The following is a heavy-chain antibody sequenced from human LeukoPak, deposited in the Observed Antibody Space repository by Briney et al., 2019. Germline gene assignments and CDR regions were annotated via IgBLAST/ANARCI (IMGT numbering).Heavy chain of an antibody. J-gene: IGHJ3*02. CDR2: INHSGST. CDR3: ARGDRSSTLAFDI. CDR1: GGSFSGYY. V-gene: IGHV4-34*01. D-gene: IGHD6-6*01. Sequence: PSETLSLTCAVYGGSFSGYYWSWIRQPPGKGLEGIGEINHSGSTNYNPSLKSRSTISVDSSKHQFSLKLSSVTAADTAVYYCARGDRSSTLAFDIWGQGTMVTVSS.